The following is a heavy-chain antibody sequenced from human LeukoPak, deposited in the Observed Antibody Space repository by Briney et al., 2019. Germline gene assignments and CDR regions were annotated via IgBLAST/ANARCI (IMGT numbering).Heavy chain of an antibody. Sequence: GGSLRLSCAASGITFSRFWMHWVRQAPGKGLVWVSRINTDGSLTNYADSVKGRFTISRDNAKNTLYLQMNSLRAEDTAVYYCAKDRRESSSWLEGWGQGTLVTVSS. CDR3: AKDRRESSSWLEG. V-gene: IGHV3-74*01. CDR2: INTDGSLT. J-gene: IGHJ4*02. D-gene: IGHD6-13*01. CDR1: GITFSRFW.